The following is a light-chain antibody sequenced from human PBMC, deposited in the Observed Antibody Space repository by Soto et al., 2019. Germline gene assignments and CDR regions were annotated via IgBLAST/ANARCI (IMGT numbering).Light chain of an antibody. J-gene: IGKJ1*01. V-gene: IGKV1-39*01. CDR1: QTIKKY. CDR3: HQSYSTPHT. Sequence: DIQMTQSPSSLSASVGDGVTVTCRASQTIKKYLNWYQQKAGEAPKVLISGASSLESGVPSRFSGSGSGTDFTLTISNLQPEDFATYYCHQSYSTPHTFGQGTKVDIK. CDR2: GAS.